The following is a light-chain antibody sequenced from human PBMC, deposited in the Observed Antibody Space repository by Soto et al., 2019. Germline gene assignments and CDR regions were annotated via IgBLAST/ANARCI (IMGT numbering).Light chain of an antibody. CDR1: QSVLYSSNNKNY. CDR3: QQYYSTPQT. J-gene: IGKJ1*01. CDR2: WAS. V-gene: IGKV4-1*01. Sequence: DIVMTQSPDSLAVSLGERATINCKSSQSVLYSSNNKNYLAWYQQKPGQPPKLLISWASTRESGVPDRFSDSGSGSDFPLTISTLQAEDVAVYYCQQYYSTPQTFGQGTKVEIK.